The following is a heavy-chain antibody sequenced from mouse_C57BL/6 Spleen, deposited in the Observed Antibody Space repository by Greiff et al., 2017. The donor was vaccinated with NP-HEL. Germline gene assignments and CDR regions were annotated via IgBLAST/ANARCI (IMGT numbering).Heavy chain of an antibody. J-gene: IGHJ1*03. D-gene: IGHD2-1*01. CDR2: IDPSDSYT. CDR1: GYTFTSYW. CDR3: AKVPYGNYWYFDV. Sequence: VQLQQPGAELVMPGASVKLSCKASGYTFTSYWMHWVKQRPGQGLEWIGEIDPSDSYTNYNQKFKGKSTLTVDKSSSTAYMQLSSLTSEDSAVYYCAKVPYGNYWYFDVWGTGTTVTVSS. V-gene: IGHV1-69*01.